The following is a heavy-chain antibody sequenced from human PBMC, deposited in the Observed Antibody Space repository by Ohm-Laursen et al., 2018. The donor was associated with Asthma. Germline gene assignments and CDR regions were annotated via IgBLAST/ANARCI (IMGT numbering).Heavy chain of an antibody. CDR2: IWYDGSNK. J-gene: IGHJ4*02. Sequence: SLRLSCAASGFTFSSYGMHWVRQAPGKGLEWVAVIWYDGSNKYYADSVRGRFTISRDNSKNTLYLQMNSLRAEDTAVYYCARKLSSGWLFDFWGQGTLVTVSS. V-gene: IGHV3-33*01. CDR1: GFTFSSYG. CDR3: ARKLSSGWLFDF. D-gene: IGHD6-19*01.